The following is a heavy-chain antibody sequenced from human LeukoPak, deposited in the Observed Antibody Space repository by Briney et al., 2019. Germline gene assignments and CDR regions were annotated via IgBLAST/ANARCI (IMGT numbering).Heavy chain of an antibody. CDR3: ARDQRTHYYDSSGYPQDY. J-gene: IGHJ4*02. CDR1: GSTVSSNY. CDR2: IYSGGST. Sequence: GGSLRLSCAASGSTVSSNYMSWVRQAPGKGLEWVSVIYSGGSTYYADSVKGRFTISRDNSKNTLYLQMNSLRAEDTAVYYCARDQRTHYYDSSGYPQDYWGQGTLVTVSS. V-gene: IGHV3-53*01. D-gene: IGHD3-22*01.